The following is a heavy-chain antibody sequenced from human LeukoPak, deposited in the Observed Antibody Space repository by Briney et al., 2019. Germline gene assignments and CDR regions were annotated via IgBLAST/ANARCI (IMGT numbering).Heavy chain of an antibody. CDR1: GGSISSGSYY. J-gene: IGHJ4*02. Sequence: SQTLSLTCTVSGGSISSGSYYWSWIRQPAGKGLEWIGRIYTSGSTNYNPSLKSRVTISVDTSKNQFSLKLSSVTAADTAVYYCARDSRDSDPQPFDYWGQGTLVTVSS. CDR2: IYTSGST. CDR3: ARDSRDSDPQPFDY. V-gene: IGHV4-61*02. D-gene: IGHD2-15*01.